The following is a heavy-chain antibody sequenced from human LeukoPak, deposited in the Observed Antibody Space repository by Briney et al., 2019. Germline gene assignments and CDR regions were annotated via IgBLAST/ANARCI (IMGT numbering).Heavy chain of an antibody. V-gene: IGHV4-39*01. J-gene: IGHJ4*02. CDR3: ARGGGYCDNPFDY. Sequence: SETLSLTCTVSGGSITSSTYYWGWIRQPPGKGLEWIGSIYYSGSTYYNPSLRSRVTISVDTSKNQFSLKLSSVTAADTAVYYCARGGGYCDNPFDYWGQGTLVTVSS. CDR1: GGSITSSTYY. CDR2: IYYSGST. D-gene: IGHD3-22*01.